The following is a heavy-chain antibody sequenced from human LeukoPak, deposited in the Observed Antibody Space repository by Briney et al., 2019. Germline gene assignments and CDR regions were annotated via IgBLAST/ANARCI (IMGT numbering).Heavy chain of an antibody. J-gene: IGHJ1*01. CDR3: AKDHIVVANQH. Sequence: GRSLRLSCAASGFTFSSYAMHWVRQAPGKGLEWVAVISYDGSNKYYADSVKGRFTISRDNSKNTLYLQMNSLRAEDTAVYYCAKDHIVVANQHWGQGTLVTVSS. CDR2: ISYDGSNK. D-gene: IGHD2-21*01. V-gene: IGHV3-30*04. CDR1: GFTFSSYA.